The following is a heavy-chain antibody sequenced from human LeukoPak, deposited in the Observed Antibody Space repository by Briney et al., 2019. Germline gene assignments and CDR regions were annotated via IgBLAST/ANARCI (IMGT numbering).Heavy chain of an antibody. D-gene: IGHD2-8*01. CDR2: ITSSGGTR. Sequence: GGSLRLSCSVSGLAFSNYDMSWVRQAPGKGLEWVSGITSSGGTRYYADSVKGRFTISRDNAKNTLYLQMNSLRAEDTAEYYCAKRKNGFDMWGQGTLVTVSS. CDR1: GLAFSNYD. CDR3: AKRKNGFDM. V-gene: IGHV3-23*01. J-gene: IGHJ3*02.